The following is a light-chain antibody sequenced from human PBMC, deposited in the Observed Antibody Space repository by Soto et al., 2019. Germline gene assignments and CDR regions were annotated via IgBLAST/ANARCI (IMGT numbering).Light chain of an antibody. CDR3: SSYTSSSTPVV. V-gene: IGLV2-14*01. Sequence: QSALTQPASVSGSPGQSITISCTGTSSDVGGYKYVSWYQQHPGKAPKLMIYDVSNRPPGVSNRFSGSKSGNTASLTISGLQAEDEAAYYWSSYTSSSTPVVFGGGTELTVL. J-gene: IGLJ2*01. CDR2: DVS. CDR1: SSDVGGYKY.